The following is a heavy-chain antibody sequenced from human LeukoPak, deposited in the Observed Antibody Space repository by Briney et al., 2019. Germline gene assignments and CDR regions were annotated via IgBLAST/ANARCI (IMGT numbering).Heavy chain of an antibody. Sequence: GGSLRLSCAASGFTFSSYAMHWVRQAPGKGLEWVAVISYDGSNKYYADSVKGRFTISRDNSKNTLYLQMNSLRAEDTAVYYCARGSGAADRWGQGTMVTVSS. CDR1: GFTFSSYA. J-gene: IGHJ3*01. D-gene: IGHD6-13*01. V-gene: IGHV3-30-3*01. CDR3: ARGSGAADR. CDR2: ISYDGSNK.